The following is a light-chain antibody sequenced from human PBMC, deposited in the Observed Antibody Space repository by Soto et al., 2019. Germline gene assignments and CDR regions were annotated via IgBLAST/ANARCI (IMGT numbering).Light chain of an antibody. V-gene: IGKV1-5*01. CDR2: DAS. CDR3: QQYNSFPWT. Sequence: DIQMTQSPSTLSASVGDRVTISCRASQSIGYWLAWYQQKPGKAPELLIFDASSLESGVPSRFRGSGSGTDFTLTISSLQPDDFAIYYCQQYNSFPWTFGLGTKVDIK. CDR1: QSIGYW. J-gene: IGKJ1*01.